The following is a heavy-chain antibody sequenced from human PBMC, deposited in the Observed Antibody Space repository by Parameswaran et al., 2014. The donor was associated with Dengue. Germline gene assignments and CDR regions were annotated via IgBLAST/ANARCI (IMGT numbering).Heavy chain of an antibody. Sequence: VRQAPGKGLEWVANIKQDGSEKYYVDSVKGRFTISRDNAKNSLYLQMNSLRAEDTAVYYCARGGRLWFGELQSYFQHWGQGTLVTVSS. D-gene: IGHD3-10*01. J-gene: IGHJ1*01. CDR2: IKQDGSEK. V-gene: IGHV3-7*01. CDR3: ARGGRLWFGELQSYFQH.